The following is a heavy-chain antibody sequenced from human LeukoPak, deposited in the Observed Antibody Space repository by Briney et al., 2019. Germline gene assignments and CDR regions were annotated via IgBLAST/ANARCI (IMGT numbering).Heavy chain of an antibody. J-gene: IGHJ3*02. CDR3: AREGWQGGAFDI. V-gene: IGHV3-48*03. Sequence: PGGSLRLSCAASGFTFSSYEMNWVRQAPGKGLEWVSYISSSGSTIYYADSVKGRFTISRDNAKNSLYLQMNSLRAEDTAVYYCAREGWQGGAFDIWGQGTMVTVSS. D-gene: IGHD2-15*01. CDR2: ISSSGSTI. CDR1: GFTFSSYE.